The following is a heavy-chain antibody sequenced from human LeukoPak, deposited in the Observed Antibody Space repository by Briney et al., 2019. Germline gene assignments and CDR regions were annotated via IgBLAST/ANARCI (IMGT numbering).Heavy chain of an antibody. Sequence: SVKASCKASGGTFSSYAISWVRQAPGQGLEWMGRIIPIFGIANYAQKFQGRVTITADKSTSTAYMELSSLRSEDAAVYYCARDTGLDVWGQGTTVTVSS. J-gene: IGHJ6*02. CDR2: IIPIFGIA. V-gene: IGHV1-69*04. CDR3: ARDTGLDV. CDR1: GGTFSSYA.